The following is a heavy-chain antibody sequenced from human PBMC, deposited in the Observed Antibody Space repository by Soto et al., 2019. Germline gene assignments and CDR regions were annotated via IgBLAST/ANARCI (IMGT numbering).Heavy chain of an antibody. Sequence: EVQLVESGGGLVQPWGSLRLSCAASGFTFSSYDMHWVRQATGKGLEWVSAIGTAGDTYYPGSVKGRFTISRENAKSSLYLQMNSLRAGDTAVYYCARAAAIYDYIWGSYRYYFDYWGQGTLVTVSS. CDR1: GFTFSSYD. D-gene: IGHD3-16*02. CDR2: IGTAGDT. CDR3: ARAAAIYDYIWGSYRYYFDY. V-gene: IGHV3-13*01. J-gene: IGHJ4*02.